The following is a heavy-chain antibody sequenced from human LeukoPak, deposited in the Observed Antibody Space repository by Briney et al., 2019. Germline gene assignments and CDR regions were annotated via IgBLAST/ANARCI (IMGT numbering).Heavy chain of an antibody. V-gene: IGHV4-59*01. CDR3: ARDLGGIYFDV. Sequence: SETLSLTCLLCATSLRQDYWGCLRQPPGQGLEWIGSIHFSGSTNYNPSLRSRVTISVDTTKNHSSLKLIALTAADAVFYCSARDLGGIYFDVWGQGTLVTVSS. D-gene: IGHD1-26*01. J-gene: IGHJ4*02. CDR1: ATSLRQDY. CDR2: IHFSGST.